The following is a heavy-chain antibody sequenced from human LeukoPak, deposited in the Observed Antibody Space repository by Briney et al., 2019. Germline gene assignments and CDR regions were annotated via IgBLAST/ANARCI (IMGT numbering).Heavy chain of an antibody. V-gene: IGHV1-2*02. CDR3: ARVRNYYDRSGYYPFDY. Sequence: ASVKVSCKASGYTFTGYYMHLVRQAPGQGLEWMGWIYPNSGATKYAQKFQGRVTMTRDTSISTAYMELSRLRSDDTAVYYCARVRNYYDRSGYYPFDYWGQGTLVTVSS. CDR1: GYTFTGYY. J-gene: IGHJ4*02. CDR2: IYPNSGAT. D-gene: IGHD3-22*01.